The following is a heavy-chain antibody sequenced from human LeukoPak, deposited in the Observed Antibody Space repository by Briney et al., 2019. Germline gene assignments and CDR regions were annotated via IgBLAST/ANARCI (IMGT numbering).Heavy chain of an antibody. CDR3: AREGRYSYGLYYFDY. CDR2: ISSSSSTI. CDR1: GFTFSSYS. D-gene: IGHD5-18*01. V-gene: IGHV3-48*01. J-gene: IGHJ4*02. Sequence: GGSLRLSCAASGFTFSSYSMNWVRQAPGKGLEWVSYISSSSSTIYYADSVKGRFTISRDNAKNSLYLQMNSLRAEDTAVYYCAREGRYSYGLYYFDYWGQGTLVTVSS.